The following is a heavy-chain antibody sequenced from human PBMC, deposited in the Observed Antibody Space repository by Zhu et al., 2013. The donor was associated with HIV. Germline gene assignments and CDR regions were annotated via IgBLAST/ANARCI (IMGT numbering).Heavy chain of an antibody. CDR1: GYTFTAYY. D-gene: IGHD5-18*01. CDR3: ARDLRYSYGFIQGS. J-gene: IGHJ4*02. Sequence: QVQLVQSGAEVKKPGAPVKVSCEASGYTFTAYYMNWVRQAPGQGLEWMGWINPLNGGTNYAPKFQGRVTMTRDTSISTAYMELSGLRSDDTAVYYCARDLRYSYGFIQGSWGQGTLITVSS. CDR2: INPLNGGT. V-gene: IGHV1-2*02.